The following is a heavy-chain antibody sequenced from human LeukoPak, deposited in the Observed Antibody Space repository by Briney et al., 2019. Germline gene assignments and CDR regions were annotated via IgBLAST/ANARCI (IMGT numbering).Heavy chain of an antibody. CDR1: GFTFSDHY. V-gene: IGHV3-11*06. D-gene: IGHD4-17*01. Sequence: GGSLRLSCEASGFTFSDHYMSWIRQAPGKGLEWVSYISSGSTYTNYADSVKGRFTTSRDTSKNTLYLQMNSLRAEDTAVYYCARDRGDYNHYFDFWGQGTLVTVSS. J-gene: IGHJ4*02. CDR2: ISSGSTYT. CDR3: ARDRGDYNHYFDF.